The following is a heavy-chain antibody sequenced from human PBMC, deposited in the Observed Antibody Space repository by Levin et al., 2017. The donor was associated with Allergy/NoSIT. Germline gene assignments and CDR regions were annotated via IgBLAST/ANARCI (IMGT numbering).Heavy chain of an antibody. Sequence: PGGSLRLSCAASGFTFSSYSMNWVRQAPGKGLEWVSSISGSSSYIYYADSLQGRFTISRDNAKNSLYLQMNSLRVEDTAVYYCARDGVVDTAMVEDYWGQGTLVTVSS. CDR2: ISGSSSYI. D-gene: IGHD5-18*01. J-gene: IGHJ4*02. CDR1: GFTFSSYS. CDR3: ARDGVVDTAMVEDY. V-gene: IGHV3-21*01.